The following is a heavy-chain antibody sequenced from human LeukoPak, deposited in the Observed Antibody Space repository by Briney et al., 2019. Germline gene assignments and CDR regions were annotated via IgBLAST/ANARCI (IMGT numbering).Heavy chain of an antibody. Sequence: SETLSLTCTVSGGSIGNNRYYWGWIRQPPGKGLEWIGNIYYSGDTSYNPSLKGRVTMSVNTPKNQFSLKLSFVTAADTAVYYCARDRIRFGELSYFDYWGQGSLVTVSP. CDR2: IYYSGDT. D-gene: IGHD3-10*01. CDR1: GGSIGNNRYY. V-gene: IGHV4-39*07. J-gene: IGHJ4*02. CDR3: ARDRIRFGELSYFDY.